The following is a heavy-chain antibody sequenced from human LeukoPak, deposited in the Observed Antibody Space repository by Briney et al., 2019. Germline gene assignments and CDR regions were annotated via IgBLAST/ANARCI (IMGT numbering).Heavy chain of an antibody. CDR2: IYYSGST. D-gene: IGHD3-16*02. J-gene: IGHJ4*02. V-gene: IGHV4-39*07. CDR1: GGSISSGSYY. Sequence: SETLSLTCTVSGGSISSGSYYWGWIRQPPGKGLEWIGSIYYSGSTYYNPSLKSRVTISVDTSKNQFSLKLSSVTAADTAVYYCASLYDYVWGSYRSLPPENDYWGQGTLVTVSS. CDR3: ASLYDYVWGSYRSLPPENDY.